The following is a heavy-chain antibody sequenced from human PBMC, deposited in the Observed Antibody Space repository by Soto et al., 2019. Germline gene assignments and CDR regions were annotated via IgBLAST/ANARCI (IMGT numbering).Heavy chain of an antibody. CDR1: GFTFISSF. J-gene: IGHJ4*02. CDR3: ARYYRGSGRYFFDY. Sequence: LRLSCVASGFTFISSFMGWIRQAPGKGLEWVANINQDGGVTYYVDSVEGRFTISRDNTKDSLYLQMDSLRGEDTAIYYCARYYRGSGRYFFDYWGQGTPVTVSS. D-gene: IGHD6-19*01. V-gene: IGHV3-7*03. CDR2: INQDGGVT.